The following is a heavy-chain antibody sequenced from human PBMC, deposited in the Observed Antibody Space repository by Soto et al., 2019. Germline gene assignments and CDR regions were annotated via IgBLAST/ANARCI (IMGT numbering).Heavy chain of an antibody. D-gene: IGHD6-19*01. V-gene: IGHV1-2*02. J-gene: IGHJ4*02. CDR1: GYTFTGYY. CDR3: ARREQWLENFDY. CDR2: INPNSGDT. Sequence: QVQLVQSGAEVKKPGASVKVSCKTSGYTFTGYYIHWIRQAPEQGLEWMGWINPNSGDTNYSQDFQGRVTMTSDTSFTTAYVELTRLRSDDTAVYYCARREQWLENFDYWGQGTLVTVSS.